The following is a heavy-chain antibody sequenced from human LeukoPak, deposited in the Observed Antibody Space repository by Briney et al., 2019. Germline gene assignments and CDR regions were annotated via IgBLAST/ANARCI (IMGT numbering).Heavy chain of an antibody. CDR2: TYLRSKWYT. V-gene: IGHV6-1*01. J-gene: IGHJ3*02. CDR1: GDSVSSNSAA. Sequence: SQTLSLTCAISGDSVSSNSAAWNWIRQSPSRGLEWLGRTYLRSKWYTDYAISMKSRLTINPDTSKNQFSLQLASVTPEDTAVYYCARALAPFTGDALDIWGQGTMVTVSS. D-gene: IGHD3-9*01. CDR3: ARALAPFTGDALDI.